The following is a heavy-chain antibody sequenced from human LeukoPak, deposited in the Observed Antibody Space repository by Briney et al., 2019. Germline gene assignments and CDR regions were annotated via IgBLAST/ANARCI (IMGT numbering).Heavy chain of an antibody. Sequence: GASVKVSCKASGYTFTSYYMHWVRQAPGQGLEWMGIINPSDGTTDYAQKFEGRVTMTRDTSTSTVYMELSSLRSEDTAVYYCARDHDGPRGRNRGYLHHWGQGTLVTVSS. D-gene: IGHD1-14*01. CDR1: GYTFTSYY. CDR3: ARDHDGPRGRNRGYLHH. J-gene: IGHJ1*01. CDR2: INPSDGTT. V-gene: IGHV1-46*01.